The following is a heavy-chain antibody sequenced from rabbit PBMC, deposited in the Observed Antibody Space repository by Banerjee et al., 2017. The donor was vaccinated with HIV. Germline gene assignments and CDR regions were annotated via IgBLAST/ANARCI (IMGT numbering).Heavy chain of an antibody. CDR1: GIDFSGLYY. CDR2: IYTSSGTT. V-gene: IGHV1S43*01. J-gene: IGHJ4*01. Sequence: QQHLEESGGGLVNAGGTLTLTCKASGIDFSGLYYMCWVRQAPGKGLELIACIYTSSGTTWYASWVNGRFTISRSTSLNTVDLKMTSLTAADTATYFCARDSYAGYAGYGYGTFNLWGPGTLVTVS. D-gene: IGHD7-1*01. CDR3: ARDSYAGYAGYGYGTFNL.